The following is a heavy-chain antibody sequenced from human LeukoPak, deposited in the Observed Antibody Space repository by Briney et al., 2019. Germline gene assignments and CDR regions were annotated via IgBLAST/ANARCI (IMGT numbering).Heavy chain of an antibody. J-gene: IGHJ4*02. Sequence: GGSLRLSCAASGFTFSSYAMSWVRQAPGKGLEWVSAISGSGGSTYYADSVKGRFTISRDNSKNTLYLQMNSLRAEDTAVYYCAKGLYSGWGPPPLGYWGQGTLVTVSS. D-gene: IGHD6-19*01. CDR1: GFTFSSYA. V-gene: IGHV3-23*01. CDR3: AKGLYSGWGPPPLGY. CDR2: ISGSGGST.